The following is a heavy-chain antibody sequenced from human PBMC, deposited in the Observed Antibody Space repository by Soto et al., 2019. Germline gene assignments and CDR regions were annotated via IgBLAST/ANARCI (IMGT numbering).Heavy chain of an antibody. D-gene: IGHD2-15*01. CDR2: INHSGST. J-gene: IGHJ4*02. V-gene: IGHV4-34*01. CDR3: ARAAPRYCSGGSCYSARDY. CDR1: GGYFSGYY. Sequence: QVQLQQWGAGLLKPSDTLSLTCAVYGGYFSGYYWSWIRQPPGKGLEWIGEINHSGSTNYNPSLKSRVTISVDTSKNQFSLKLSSVTAADTAVYYCARAAPRYCSGGSCYSARDYWGQGTLVTASS.